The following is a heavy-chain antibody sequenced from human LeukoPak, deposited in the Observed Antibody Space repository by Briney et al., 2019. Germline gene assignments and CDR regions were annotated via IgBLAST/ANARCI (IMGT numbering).Heavy chain of an antibody. V-gene: IGHV3-33*01. J-gene: IGHJ4*02. CDR3: ARDPTRDGYKYYFDY. CDR2: IWYDGSNK. D-gene: IGHD5-24*01. Sequence: PGRSLRLSCAASGFTFSSYGMHRVRQAPGKGLEWVAVIWYDGSNKYYADSVKGRFTISRDNSKNTLYLQMNSLRAEDTAVYYCARDPTRDGYKYYFDYWGQGTLVTVSS. CDR1: GFTFSSYG.